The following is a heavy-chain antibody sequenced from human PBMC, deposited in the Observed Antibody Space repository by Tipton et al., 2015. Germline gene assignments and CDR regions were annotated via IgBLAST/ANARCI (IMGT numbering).Heavy chain of an antibody. CDR3: ARDHIWAFDF. J-gene: IGHJ3*01. CDR1: GFTFSNYW. Sequence: GSLRLSCTASGFTFSNYWMTWVRQAPGKGLEWVSCISSSSSTIYYADSVKGRFTISRDNGKNSLYLQMNSLRDEDTALYYCARDHIWAFDFWGQGTLVTVSS. D-gene: IGHD2-21*01. CDR2: ISSSSSTI. V-gene: IGHV3-48*02.